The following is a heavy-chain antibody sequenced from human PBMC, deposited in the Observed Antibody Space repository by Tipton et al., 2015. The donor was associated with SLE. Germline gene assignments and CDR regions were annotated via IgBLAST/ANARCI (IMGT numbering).Heavy chain of an antibody. CDR3: ARGIAAAGSDY. Sequence: SLTCTVSGGSISSYYWSWIRQPPGKGLEWIGYIYYSGSTNYNPSLKSRVTISVDTSKNQFSLKLSSVTAADTAVYYCARGIAAAGSDYWGQGTLVTVSS. CDR1: GGSISSYY. D-gene: IGHD6-13*01. V-gene: IGHV4-59*01. CDR2: IYYSGST. J-gene: IGHJ4*02.